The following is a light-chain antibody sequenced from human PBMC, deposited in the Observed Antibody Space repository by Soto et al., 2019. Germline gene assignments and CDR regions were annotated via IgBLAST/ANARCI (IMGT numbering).Light chain of an antibody. CDR1: SSNIGSNN. V-gene: IGLV1-47*01. Sequence: QSVLTEPPSASETPGQRVTISCSGSSSNIGSNNVYWYHQVPGTAPKLLIYRNNQRPSGVPDRFSGSKSGTSASPAISGLRSEDEADYYCAAWDDSLSGYVFGTGTKVTVL. CDR3: AAWDDSLSGYV. CDR2: RNN. J-gene: IGLJ1*01.